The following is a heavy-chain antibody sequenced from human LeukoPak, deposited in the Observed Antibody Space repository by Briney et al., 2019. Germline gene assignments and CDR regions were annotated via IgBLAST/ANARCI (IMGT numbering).Heavy chain of an antibody. CDR1: GFTFSTYA. Sequence: GGSLRLSCAASGFTFSTYAMSWVRQAPGKGLEWVSTISGSGGSTYYADSVKGRSTISRDNSKNTLYLQMNSLRAEDTAIYYCAKVQDYDVLTGYYIAGGKFDYWGQGTLVTVSS. J-gene: IGHJ4*02. D-gene: IGHD3-9*01. CDR3: AKVQDYDVLTGYYIAGGKFDY. V-gene: IGHV3-23*01. CDR2: ISGSGGST.